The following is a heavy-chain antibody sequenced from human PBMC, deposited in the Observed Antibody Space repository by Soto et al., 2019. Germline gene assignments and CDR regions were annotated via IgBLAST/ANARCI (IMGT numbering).Heavy chain of an antibody. D-gene: IGHD1-7*01. J-gene: IGHJ5*02. CDR2: INPNSGGT. Sequence: AASVKVSCKASGYTFTGYYMHWVRQAPGQGLEWMGWINPNSGGTNYAQKFQGRVTMTRDTSISTAYMELSRLRSDDTAVYYCARATGTMEENWFDPWGQGTLVTVSS. V-gene: IGHV1-2*02. CDR1: GYTFTGYY. CDR3: ARATGTMEENWFDP.